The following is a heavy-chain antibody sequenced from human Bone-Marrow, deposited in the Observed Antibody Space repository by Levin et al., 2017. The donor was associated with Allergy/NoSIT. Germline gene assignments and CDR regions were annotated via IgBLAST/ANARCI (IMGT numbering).Heavy chain of an antibody. V-gene: IGHV3-30*18. CDR3: AKDEEPGIAVAGLLGY. D-gene: IGHD6-19*01. CDR1: GFTFSSYG. J-gene: IGHJ4*02. CDR2: ISYDGSNK. Sequence: GESLKISCAASGFTFSSYGMHWVRQAPGKGLEWVAVISYDGSNKYYADSVKGRFTISRDNSKNTLYLQMNSLRAEDTAVYYCAKDEEPGIAVAGLLGYWGQGTLVTVSS.